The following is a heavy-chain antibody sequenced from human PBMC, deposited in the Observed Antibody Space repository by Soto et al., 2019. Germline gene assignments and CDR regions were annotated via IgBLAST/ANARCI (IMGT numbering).Heavy chain of an antibody. J-gene: IGHJ4*02. V-gene: IGHV3-23*01. CDR2: ISGSGGST. D-gene: IGHD4-4*01. CDR3: AIRGPLTVTTTASPDY. CDR1: GFTFSSYA. Sequence: GGSLRLSCAASGFTFSSYAMSWVRQAPGKGLEWVSAISGSGGSTYYADSVKGRFTISRDNSKNTLYLQMNSLRAEDTAVYYCAIRGPLTVTTTASPDYWGQGTLVTVSS.